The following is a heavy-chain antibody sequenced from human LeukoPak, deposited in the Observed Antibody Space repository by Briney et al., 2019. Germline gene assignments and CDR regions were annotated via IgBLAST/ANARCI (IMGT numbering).Heavy chain of an antibody. CDR1: GFTFSIYG. D-gene: IGHD5-24*01. V-gene: IGHV3-23*01. Sequence: GGSLRLSCAAFGFTFSIYGMNWVRQAPGKGLEWVSGISPGGEITYYADSVKGRFTISRDNSKNTVSLQMHSLRAEDTATYYCAKDNGWLHYCHWGQGTLVTVSS. CDR2: ISPGGEIT. CDR3: AKDNGWLHYCH. J-gene: IGHJ4*02.